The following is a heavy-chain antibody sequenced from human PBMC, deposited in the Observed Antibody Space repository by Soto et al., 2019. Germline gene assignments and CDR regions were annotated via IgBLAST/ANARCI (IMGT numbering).Heavy chain of an antibody. CDR1: GDSISRYY. CDR3: ARDQGGEFLKGSGMDV. V-gene: IGHV4-59*01. D-gene: IGHD3-10*01. Sequence: QVQLQESGPGLVKPSETLSLTCTVSGDSISRYYWSWIRLSPGKGLEWIGYIYYSGETNYNPSVKSRVTISVDRTKNQVSLKLSSVTAADPAVYYCARDQGGEFLKGSGMDVWGQGTTVTVSS. J-gene: IGHJ6*02. CDR2: IYYSGET.